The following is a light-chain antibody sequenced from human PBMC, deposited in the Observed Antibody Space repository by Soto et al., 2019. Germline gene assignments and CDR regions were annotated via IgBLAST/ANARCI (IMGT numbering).Light chain of an antibody. CDR1: NSDVGVYSY. V-gene: IGLV2-14*01. Sequence: QSVLTQPASVSGSPGQSIAISCTGSNSDVGVYSYVSWYQQFPGKAPQLLLYEVSVRPSGVSNRFSGSKSGNTASLTISGLQAEDEAVYYCSSFERSGTRVIGGGTKVTVL. CDR2: EVS. CDR3: SSFERSGTRV. J-gene: IGLJ3*02.